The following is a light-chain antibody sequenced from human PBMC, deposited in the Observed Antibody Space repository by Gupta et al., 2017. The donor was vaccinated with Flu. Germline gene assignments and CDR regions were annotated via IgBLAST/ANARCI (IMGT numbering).Light chain of an antibody. CDR1: QCVLYSHNDKSY. CDR3: QQYFSTPLT. V-gene: IGKV4-1*01. Sequence: DIVMTQSPDSLAVSLGERATINCKSSQCVLYSHNDKSYLAWYQQKPGQPPKLLIYWASTRESGVPDRFGGSGSGTDFTLTISSLQAEDVAVYYCQQYFSTPLTFGGGTKVEIK. J-gene: IGKJ4*01. CDR2: WAS.